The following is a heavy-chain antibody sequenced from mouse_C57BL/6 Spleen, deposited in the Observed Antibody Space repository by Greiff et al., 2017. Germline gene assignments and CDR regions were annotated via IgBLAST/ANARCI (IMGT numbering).Heavy chain of an antibody. CDR3: ARDYYGSRYWYFDV. V-gene: IGHV1-55*01. CDR1: GYTFTSYW. J-gene: IGHJ1*03. D-gene: IGHD1-1*01. CDR2: IYPGSGGT. Sequence: QVQLQQSGAELVKPGASVKMSCKASGYTFTSYWITWVKQRPGQGLEWIGDIYPGSGGTNYNEKFKSKATLTADTSSSTAYMQLSSLTSEDSSVYYCARDYYGSRYWYFDVWGTGTTVTVSS.